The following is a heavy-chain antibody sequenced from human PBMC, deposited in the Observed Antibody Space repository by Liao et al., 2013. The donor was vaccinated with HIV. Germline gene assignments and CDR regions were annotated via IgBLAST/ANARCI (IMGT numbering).Heavy chain of an antibody. D-gene: IGHD5-18*01. J-gene: IGHJ6*03. CDR2: IYYSGST. CDR1: GGSISSYY. V-gene: IGHV4-59*01. CDR3: ARENGYSYGSYYYYYYMDV. Sequence: QVQLQESGPGLVKPSETLSLTCTVSGGSISSYYWTWIRQPPGKGLEWIGYIYYSGSTNYNPSLKSRVTISLDTSKKQFSLKLSSVSAADTAVYYCARENGYSYGSYYYYYYMDVWVERDHGHRLL.